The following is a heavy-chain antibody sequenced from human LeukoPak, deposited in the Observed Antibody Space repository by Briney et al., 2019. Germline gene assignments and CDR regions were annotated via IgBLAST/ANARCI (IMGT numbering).Heavy chain of an antibody. CDR2: IYYSGST. J-gene: IGHJ4*02. V-gene: IGHV4-59*01. CDR3: ATYDYVWGSYVGN. Sequence: PSETLSLTCTVSGGSISSYYWSWIRQPPGKGLEWIGYIYYSGSTNYNPSLKSRVTISVDTSKNQFSLKLSTVTAADTAVYYCATYDYVWGSYVGNWGQGTLVTVSS. D-gene: IGHD3-16*01. CDR1: GGSISSYY.